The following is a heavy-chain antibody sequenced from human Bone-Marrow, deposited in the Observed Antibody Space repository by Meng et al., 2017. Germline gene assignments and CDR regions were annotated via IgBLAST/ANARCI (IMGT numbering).Heavy chain of an antibody. CDR1: GGSISSGGYY. Sequence: QGQLQGSGPGLVNPSQTLSPTCTVSGGSISSGGYYWSWIRQHPGKGLEYIGYIYYSGSTYYNPSLKSRVIISVDTSKNQFSLRLNSVTAADTAVYYCASLYGDSSVWYLDLWGRGTLVTVSS. CDR3: ASLYGDSSVWYLDL. V-gene: IGHV4-31*03. D-gene: IGHD4-17*01. CDR2: IYYSGST. J-gene: IGHJ2*01.